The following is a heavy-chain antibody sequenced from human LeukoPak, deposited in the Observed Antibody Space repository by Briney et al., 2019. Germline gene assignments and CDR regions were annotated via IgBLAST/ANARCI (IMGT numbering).Heavy chain of an antibody. CDR2: IYPADSDT. V-gene: IGHV5-51*01. CDR3: ARHVRNYYNTPDAFDI. CDR1: GYRFTTYW. Sequence: GESLKISCKGSGYRFTTYWIGWVRQMPGKGLEWMGIIYPADSDTRYSPSFQGQVTISADKSITTVYLQWSSLKASDTAMYYCARHVRNYYNTPDAFDIWGQGTMVTVSS. J-gene: IGHJ3*02. D-gene: IGHD3-22*01.